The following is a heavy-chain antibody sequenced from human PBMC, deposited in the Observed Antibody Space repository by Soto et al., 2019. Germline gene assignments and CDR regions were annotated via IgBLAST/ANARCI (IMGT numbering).Heavy chain of an antibody. Sequence: EVQLVESGGGLVKPGGSLRLSCAASGFTFGSYNMNWVRQAPGKGLEWVSSISSSSDYMYYADSVKGRFTISRDNAKNSLYLQMNSLRAEDTAVYYCARSLGYCSGGNCYYFDCWGQGTLVTVSS. CDR3: ARSLGYCSGGNCYYFDC. J-gene: IGHJ4*02. D-gene: IGHD2-15*01. CDR2: ISSSSDYM. V-gene: IGHV3-21*01. CDR1: GFTFGSYN.